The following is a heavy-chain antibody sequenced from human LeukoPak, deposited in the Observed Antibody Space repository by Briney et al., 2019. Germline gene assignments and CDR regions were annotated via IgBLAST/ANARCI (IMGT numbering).Heavy chain of an antibody. CDR1: GYSFTGYY. V-gene: IGHV1-2*02. J-gene: IGHJ4*02. CDR2: INPNSGDT. D-gene: IGHD5-24*01. Sequence: GASVKVSCKASGYSFTGYYMLWVRQAPGQGLEWMGWINPNSGDTNYAEKFRGRVTMTRETSIRTAYMEVSRLRSDDTAVYYCARVRRDMATMGGYFDHWGQGSLVTVSA. CDR3: ARVRRDMATMGGYFDH.